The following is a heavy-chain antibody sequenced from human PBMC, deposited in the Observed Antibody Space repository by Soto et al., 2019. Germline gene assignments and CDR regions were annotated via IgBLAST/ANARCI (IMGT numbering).Heavy chain of an antibody. D-gene: IGHD6-19*01. CDR2: ISSSSSYI. V-gene: IGHV3-21*01. J-gene: IGHJ3*02. CDR3: AREKGSSSGWWCAFDI. CDR1: GFTFSSYS. Sequence: GGSLRLSCAASGFTFSSYSMNWVRQAPGKGLEWVSSISSSSSYIYYADSVKGRFTISRDNAKNSLYLQMNSLRAEDTAVYYCAREKGSSSGWWCAFDIWGQGTMVTVSS.